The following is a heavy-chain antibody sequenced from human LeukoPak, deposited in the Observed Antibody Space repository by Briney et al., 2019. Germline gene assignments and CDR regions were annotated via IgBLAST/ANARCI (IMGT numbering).Heavy chain of an antibody. CDR2: IYYSGST. J-gene: IGHJ4*02. CDR3: ARLGPGEMATIALDY. V-gene: IGHV4-59*08. Sequence: SETLSLTCTVSGGSISSYYWSWIRQPPGKGLEWIGYIYYSGSTNYNPSLKSRVTISVDTSKNQFSLKLSPVTAADTAVYYCARLGPGEMATIALDYWGQGTLVTVSS. D-gene: IGHD5-24*01. CDR1: GGSISSYY.